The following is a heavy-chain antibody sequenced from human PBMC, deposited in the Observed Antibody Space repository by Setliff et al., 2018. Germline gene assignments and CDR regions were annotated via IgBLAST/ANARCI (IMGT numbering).Heavy chain of an antibody. CDR2: IYTSWST. D-gene: IGHD3-22*01. V-gene: IGHV4-61*09. J-gene: IGHJ5*02. CDR1: DDSISSRHYY. CDR3: ARDTKYYYDSSGYYWNWFDP. Sequence: SETLSLTCTVSDDSISSRHYYWSWIRQPAGKGLEWIGQIYTSWSTNYNPSLKSRVTISLDTSKNQFSLSLSPVTAADTAVYYCARDTKYYYDSSGYYWNWFDPWGQGTLVTVSS.